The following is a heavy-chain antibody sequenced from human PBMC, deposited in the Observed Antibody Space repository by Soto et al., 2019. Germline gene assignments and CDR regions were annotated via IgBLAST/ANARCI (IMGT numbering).Heavy chain of an antibody. CDR3: VKAGINMVRGVIDPRYGMDV. Sequence: GGSLRLSCSASGFTFSSYAMHWVRQAPGKGLEYVSAISSNGGSTYYADSVKGRFTISRDNSKNTRYLQMSSLRAEDTAVYYCVKAGINMVRGVIDPRYGMDVWGQGTTVTVSS. CDR1: GFTFSSYA. J-gene: IGHJ6*02. V-gene: IGHV3-64D*06. D-gene: IGHD3-10*01. CDR2: ISSNGGST.